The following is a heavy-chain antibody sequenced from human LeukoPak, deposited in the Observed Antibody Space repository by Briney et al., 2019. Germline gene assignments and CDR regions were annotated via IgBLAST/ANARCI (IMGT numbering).Heavy chain of an antibody. Sequence: ASVKVSCKASGYTFTTHHINWVRQATGQGLEWMGWIGAYNGDTNYAQKFQGRVTMTTDTSTSTAYMDLRSLRSDDTAVYYCTRDHCRGDNCPSFDCWGQGTLVTVSS. V-gene: IGHV1-18*01. J-gene: IGHJ4*02. CDR3: TRDHCRGDNCPSFDC. CDR2: IGAYNGDT. D-gene: IGHD2-15*01. CDR1: GYTFTTHH.